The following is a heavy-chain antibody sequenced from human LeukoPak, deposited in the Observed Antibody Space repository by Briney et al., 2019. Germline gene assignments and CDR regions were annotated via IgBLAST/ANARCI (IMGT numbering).Heavy chain of an antibody. CDR1: GFTFDDYA. CDR3: ATTYDSSGYWGAFDI. D-gene: IGHD3-22*01. Sequence: GGSLRLSCAASGFTFDDYAMLWVRQAPGKGLEWVSGISWNSGSIGYADSVKGRFTISRDNAKNSLYLQMNSLRAEDTALYYCATTYDSSGYWGAFDIWGQGTMVTVSS. CDR2: ISWNSGSI. V-gene: IGHV3-9*01. J-gene: IGHJ3*02.